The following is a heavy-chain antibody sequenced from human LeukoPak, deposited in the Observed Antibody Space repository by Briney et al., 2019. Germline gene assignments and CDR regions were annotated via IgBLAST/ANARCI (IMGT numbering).Heavy chain of an antibody. J-gene: IGHJ3*02. Sequence: ASVKVSCKASGYTFTSYGISWVRQAPGQGLEWMGWISAYNGNTNYAQKLQGRVTMTTDTSTSTAYMELRSLRSDDTAIYYCARIRSFWNVGGWDAFDIWGQGTMVSVSS. CDR2: ISAYNGNT. CDR3: ARIRSFWNVGGWDAFDI. D-gene: IGHD3-3*01. CDR1: GYTFTSYG. V-gene: IGHV1-18*01.